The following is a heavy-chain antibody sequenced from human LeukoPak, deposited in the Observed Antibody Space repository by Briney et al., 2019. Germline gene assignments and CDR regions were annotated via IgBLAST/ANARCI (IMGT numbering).Heavy chain of an antibody. CDR3: ARGALRSYDILTGYLNWFDP. CDR1: GYTFTGYY. V-gene: IGHV1-2*02. J-gene: IGHJ5*02. Sequence: ASVTVSCKASGYTFTGYYMHWVRQAPGQGLEWMGWINPNSGGTNYAQKFQGRVTMTRDTSISTAYMELSRLRSDDTAVYYCARGALRSYDILTGYLNWFDPWGQGTLVTVSS. CDR2: INPNSGGT. D-gene: IGHD3-9*01.